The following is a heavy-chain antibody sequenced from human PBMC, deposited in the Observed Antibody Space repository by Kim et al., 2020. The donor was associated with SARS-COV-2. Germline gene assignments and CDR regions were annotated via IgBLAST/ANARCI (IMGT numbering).Heavy chain of an antibody. CDR2: ISSRSSYI. CDR3: ARDLFQLDRAFDI. D-gene: IGHD1-1*01. Sequence: GGSLRLSCAASGFAFSTYTMTWVRQAPGKGLEWVSSISSRSSYIYYADSLKGRFTISRDNAKNSLYLQINSLRAEDTAVYYCARDLFQLDRAFDIWGQGTMVTVFS. CDR1: GFAFSTYT. V-gene: IGHV3-21*01. J-gene: IGHJ3*02.